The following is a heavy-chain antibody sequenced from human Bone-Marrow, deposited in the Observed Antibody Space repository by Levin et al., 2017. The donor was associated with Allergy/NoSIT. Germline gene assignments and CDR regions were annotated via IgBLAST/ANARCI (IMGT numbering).Heavy chain of an antibody. J-gene: IGHJ4*02. CDR1: GGSITTDNW. Sequence: SETLSLTCAVSGGSITTDNWWSWIRQPPGTGLEWIGEIYCSGESNYNPSLKSRVTMSVDKSKNHFSLNLRSVTVADTAIYFCATVEGLFCTGVSCSYSFHYWGRGALVTVSS. D-gene: IGHD3/OR15-3a*01. V-gene: IGHV4-4*02. CDR3: ATVEGLFCTGVSCSYSFHY. CDR2: IYCSGES.